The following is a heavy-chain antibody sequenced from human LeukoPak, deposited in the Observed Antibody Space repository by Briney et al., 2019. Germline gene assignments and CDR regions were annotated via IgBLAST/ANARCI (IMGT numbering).Heavy chain of an antibody. J-gene: IGHJ4*02. D-gene: IGHD3-3*01. Sequence: PSETLSLTCTVSGGSISSYYWSWIRRPPGKGLEWIGYIYYSGSTNYNPSLKSRVTISVDTSKNQFSLKLSSVTAADTAVYYCARHTDSQAFDYWGQGTLVTVSS. CDR1: GGSISSYY. CDR2: IYYSGST. V-gene: IGHV4-59*08. CDR3: ARHTDSQAFDY.